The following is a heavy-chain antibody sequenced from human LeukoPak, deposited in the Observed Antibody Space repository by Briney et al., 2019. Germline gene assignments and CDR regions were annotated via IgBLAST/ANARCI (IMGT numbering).Heavy chain of an antibody. CDR2: FYIAGNT. CDR1: GFTVSSHF. J-gene: IGHJ3*02. CDR3: ARGVHYYTAFDI. D-gene: IGHD3-22*01. Sequence: GGSLRLSCAASGFTVSSHFMNWVRQAPGKGLEWVSVFYIAGNTNYADSVKGRFTISRDNSENTLYLQMNSLSADDTAVYYCARGVHYYTAFDIWGQGTMVAVSS. V-gene: IGHV3-53*05.